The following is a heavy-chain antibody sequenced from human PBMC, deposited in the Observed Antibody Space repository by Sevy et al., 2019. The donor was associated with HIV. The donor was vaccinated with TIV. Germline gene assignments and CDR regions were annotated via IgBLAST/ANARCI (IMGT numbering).Heavy chain of an antibody. J-gene: IGHJ6*02. CDR1: GGTFSSYA. CDR2: TIPIFGTA. D-gene: IGHD6-13*01. CDR3: AGSIAAAGTRLIYYYGMDV. Sequence: ASVKVSCKASGGTFSSYAISWVRQAPGQGLEWMGGTIPIFGTANYAQKFQGRVTITADESTSTAYMELSSLRSEDTAVYYCAGSIAAAGTRLIYYYGMDVWGQGTTVTVSS. V-gene: IGHV1-69*13.